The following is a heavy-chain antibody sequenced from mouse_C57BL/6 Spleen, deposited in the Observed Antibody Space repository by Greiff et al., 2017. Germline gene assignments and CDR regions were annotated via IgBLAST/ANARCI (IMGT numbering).Heavy chain of an antibody. V-gene: IGHV1-59*01. D-gene: IGHD2-4*01. CDR3: ARRGSEDYGGGYYFDY. Sequence: QVQLQQPGAELVRPGTSVKLSCKASGYTFTSYWMHWVKQRPGQGLEWIGVIDPSDSYTNYNQKFKGKATLTVDTSSSTAYMQLSSLTSEASEVYYCARRGSEDYGGGYYFDYWGQGTTLTVSS. CDR2: IDPSDSYT. J-gene: IGHJ2*01. CDR1: GYTFTSYW.